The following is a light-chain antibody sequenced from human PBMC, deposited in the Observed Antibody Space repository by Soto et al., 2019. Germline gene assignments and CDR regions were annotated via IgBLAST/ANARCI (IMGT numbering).Light chain of an antibody. CDR3: KQTYGTPIT. CDR2: TAS. Sequence: DIQMTQSPSSLSASVGDRVTITCRASRSVDTFLNWYQQKPGEPHKLLIYTASTLQSGVQSRFTGSGSETVFTLIIRSLQPEDFATYYCKQTYGTPITFGQGTRLEIK. CDR1: RSVDTF. J-gene: IGKJ5*01. V-gene: IGKV1-39*01.